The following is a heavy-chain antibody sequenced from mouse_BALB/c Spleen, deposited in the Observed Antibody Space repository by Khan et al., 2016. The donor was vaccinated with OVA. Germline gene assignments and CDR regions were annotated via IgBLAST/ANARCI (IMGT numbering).Heavy chain of an antibody. J-gene: IGHJ3*01. D-gene: IGHD1-2*01. CDR2: ISPGSGDT. Sequence: QVRLQQSGAELARPGASVKLSCKASGYTFTDYYINWVKQRTGQGLEWIGEISPGSGDTYYNERFKGKATLTADKSSSTAYMQLSSLTSEASAVXCWARRNYFGYTFAYWGQGTLVTVSA. CDR1: GYTFTDYY. CDR3: ARRNYFGYTFAY. V-gene: IGHV1-77*01.